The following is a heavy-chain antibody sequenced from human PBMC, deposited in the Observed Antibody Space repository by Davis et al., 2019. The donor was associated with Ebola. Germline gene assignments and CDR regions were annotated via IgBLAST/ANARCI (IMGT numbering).Heavy chain of an antibody. V-gene: IGHV5-51*01. CDR1: GYSFTSYW. CDR3: ASLRRTITGMDDGFDI. J-gene: IGHJ3*02. D-gene: IGHD2-8*02. Sequence: GESLKISCKGSGYSFTSYWIVWVRQMPGKGLECMGIIFPGDSDTRYSPSFQGQVTISADKSFKTAFLQWTSLKASDTAMYYCASLRRTITGMDDGFDIWGQGTMVTVSS. CDR2: IFPGDSDT.